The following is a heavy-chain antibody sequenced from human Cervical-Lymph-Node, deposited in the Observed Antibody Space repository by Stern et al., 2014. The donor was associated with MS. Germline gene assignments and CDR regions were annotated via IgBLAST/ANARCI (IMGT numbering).Heavy chain of an antibody. Sequence: QVQLQESGPGLVKPSETLSLTCAVSGDSISSYTHYWAWIRQPPGKGLEWIGSVYYSGATYYNPSLKSPVTIPVNTSRNLFSLGLTSVTAADTAVYYCAKHACTGAACPFDLWGQGTLVTVSS. D-gene: IGHD2-8*02. J-gene: IGHJ4*02. CDR3: AKHACTGAACPFDL. CDR2: VYYSGAT. V-gene: IGHV4-39*01. CDR1: GDSISSYTHY.